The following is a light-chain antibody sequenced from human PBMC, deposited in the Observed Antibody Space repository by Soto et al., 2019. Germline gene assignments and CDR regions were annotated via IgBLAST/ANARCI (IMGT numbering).Light chain of an antibody. CDR3: SSYSTISNLV. CDR1: NTDVGAYDY. CDR2: DVI. Sequence: QSVLTQPASVSGSPGQSITISCSGTNTDVGAYDYVSWYQQHPGKAPKLILYDVINRPSGVSDRFSGSKSGNTASLTISGLQAEDEAEYFCSSYSTISNLVFGTGTKGTVL. V-gene: IGLV2-14*03. J-gene: IGLJ1*01.